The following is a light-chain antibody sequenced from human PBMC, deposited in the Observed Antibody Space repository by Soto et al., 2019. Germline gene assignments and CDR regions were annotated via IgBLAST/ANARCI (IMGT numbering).Light chain of an antibody. J-gene: IGLJ1*01. V-gene: IGLV2-14*03. CDR3: SSFTSNRIYV. CDR2: GVT. CDR1: HNDIGTYDY. Sequence: SVLTQPTSVSGSPGQSITISCTGNHNDIGTYDYVSWYQQHPGRAPRLLIHGVTTRPSGISGRFSASKSGPTASLTISGLQPEDEAHYYCSSFTSNRIYVFGTGTKVTVL.